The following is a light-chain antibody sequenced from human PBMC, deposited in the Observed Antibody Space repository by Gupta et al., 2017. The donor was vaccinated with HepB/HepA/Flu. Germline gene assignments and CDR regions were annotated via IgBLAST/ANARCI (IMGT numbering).Light chain of an antibody. CDR1: QSVSSSY. CDR3: QRYGSSPSWT. CDR2: GAS. V-gene: IGKV3-20*01. J-gene: IGKJ1*01. Sequence: TQSPGTLSLSPGERATLSCRASQSVSSSYLAWYQQKPGQAPRLLIYGASSRATGIPDRFSGSGSGTDFTLTISRLEPEDFAVYYCQRYGSSPSWTFGQGTKVEIK.